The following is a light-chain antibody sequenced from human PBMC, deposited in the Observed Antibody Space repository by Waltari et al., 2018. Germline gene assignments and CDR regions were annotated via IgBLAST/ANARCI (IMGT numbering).Light chain of an antibody. CDR2: NNN. CDR1: SSNIGNNA. CDR3: AAWDDSLWGV. V-gene: IGLV1-44*01. J-gene: IGLJ3*02. Sequence: QSVLTQPPSASGAPGQRVTIPCSGSSSNIGNNAVNWYHHLPGTAPKLLIYNNNQRPSGVPDRFSGSKSGTSASLAISGLRSEDEGHYYCAAWDDSLWGVFGGGTKLTVL.